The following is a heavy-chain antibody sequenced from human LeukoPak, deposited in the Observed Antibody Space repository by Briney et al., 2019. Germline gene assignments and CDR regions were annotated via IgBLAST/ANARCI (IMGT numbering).Heavy chain of an antibody. D-gene: IGHD3-16*01. CDR2: ISTGGDI. J-gene: IGHJ5*02. V-gene: IGHV4-4*08. CDR3: VRGPGRGYAPEP. CDR1: AGSICNSY. Sequence: SETLSLTCAVSAGSICNSYCSWARQPPGKGLEFIGYISTGGDINYNPSLRSRATMSINTSKNQLSLTLTSVTTADTAVYFCVRGPGRGYAPEPWGQGSLVTLSS.